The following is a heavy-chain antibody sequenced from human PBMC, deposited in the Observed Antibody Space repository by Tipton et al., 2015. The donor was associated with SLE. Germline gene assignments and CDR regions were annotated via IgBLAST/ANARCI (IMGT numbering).Heavy chain of an antibody. CDR2: IYYSGST. J-gene: IGHJ5*02. CDR3: ARHITIFGVAVWFDP. D-gene: IGHD3-3*01. V-gene: IGHV4-39*01. Sequence: TLSLTCTVSGGSISSSSYYWGWIRQPPGKGLEWIGSIYYSGSTYYNPSLKSRVTISVDTSKNQFSLKLSSVTAADTAVYYCARHITIFGVAVWFDPWGQGTLVTVSS. CDR1: GGSISSSSYY.